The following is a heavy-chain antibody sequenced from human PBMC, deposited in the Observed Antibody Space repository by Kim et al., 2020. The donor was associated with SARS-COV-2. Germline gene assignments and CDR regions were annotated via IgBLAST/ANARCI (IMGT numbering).Heavy chain of an antibody. V-gene: IGHV1-3*01. D-gene: IGHD5-12*01. Sequence: ASVKVSCKASGYTFTSYAMHWVRQAPGQRLEWMGWINAGNGNTKYSQKFQGRVTITRDTSASTAYMELSSLRSEDTAVYYCARVSYSGYEIGGHFDYWGQGTLVTVSS. CDR2: INAGNGNT. CDR3: ARVSYSGYEIGGHFDY. CDR1: GYTFTSYA. J-gene: IGHJ4*02.